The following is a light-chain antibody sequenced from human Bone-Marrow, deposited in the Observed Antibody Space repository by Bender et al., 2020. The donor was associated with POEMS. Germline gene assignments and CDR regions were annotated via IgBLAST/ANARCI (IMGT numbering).Light chain of an antibody. J-gene: IGLJ2*01. CDR3: CSYAGGITHVL. CDR2: DVN. V-gene: IGLV2-23*02. Sequence: QSALTQPASVSGSPGQSITISCTGTTTDVGNYNLVSWYQQYPGKAPKLMIYDVNERPSGVSNRFSGSKSGNTASLTISGLQAEDEADYFCCSYAGGITHVLFGGGTKLTVL. CDR1: TTDVGNYNL.